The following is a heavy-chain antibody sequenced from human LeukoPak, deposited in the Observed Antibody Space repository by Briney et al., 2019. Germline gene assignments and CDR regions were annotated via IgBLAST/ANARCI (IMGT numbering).Heavy chain of an antibody. CDR2: ILNDGSQE. V-gene: IGHV3-33*01. CDR1: GFTFSSYG. Sequence: GGSLRLSCAASGFTFSSYGMHWVRQAPGKGLEWVAVILNDGSQEKYADPVKGRFTISRDNSKNTLFLQMNSLRAEDTAVYYCARDDALGDNALDIWGQGTMVTVSS. J-gene: IGHJ3*02. D-gene: IGHD3-16*01. CDR3: ARDDALGDNALDI.